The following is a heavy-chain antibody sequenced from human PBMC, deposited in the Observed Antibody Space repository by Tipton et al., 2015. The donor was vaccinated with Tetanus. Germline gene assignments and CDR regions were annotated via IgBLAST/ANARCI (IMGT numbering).Heavy chain of an antibody. D-gene: IGHD3-22*01. V-gene: IGHV4-59*05. J-gene: IGHJ3*02. Sequence: TLSLTCTVSGGSISIYYWAWIRQPPGKGLEWIASINYSGSTFYNPSLKSRVTIFVGKSKNQFSLRLSSVTAADTAVYYCARRFYDSSGYSFDIWGQGTMVTASS. CDR1: GGSISIYY. CDR3: ARRFYDSSGYSFDI. CDR2: INYSGST.